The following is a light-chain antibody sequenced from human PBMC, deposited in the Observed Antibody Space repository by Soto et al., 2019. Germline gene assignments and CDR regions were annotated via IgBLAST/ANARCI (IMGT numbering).Light chain of an antibody. CDR2: AAS. V-gene: IGKV1-9*01. CDR3: QQAATFPLT. J-gene: IGKJ4*01. CDR1: QGISTY. Sequence: DIQLTQSPSFLSASVGDRVTITCRASQGISTYLAWYQQKPGKAPKLLIYAASTLQSGVPSRFSGSGSGTEFTLTISSVQPEDSATYYCQQAATFPLTFGGGTEVEIK.